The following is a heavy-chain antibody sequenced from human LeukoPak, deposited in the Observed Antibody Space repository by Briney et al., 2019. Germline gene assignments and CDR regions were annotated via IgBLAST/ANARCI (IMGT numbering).Heavy chain of an antibody. V-gene: IGHV3-23*01. Sequence: GGSLRLSCAASGLTFSSYAMSWVRQAPGKGLEWVSAISGSSGSTYYADSVKGRFTISRDNSKNTLYLQMNSLRAEDTAIYYCAKQSLYVLSQCDYWGQGTLVTVSS. CDR3: AKQSLYVLSQCDY. D-gene: IGHD3-16*01. CDR1: GLTFSSYA. CDR2: ISGSSGST. J-gene: IGHJ4*02.